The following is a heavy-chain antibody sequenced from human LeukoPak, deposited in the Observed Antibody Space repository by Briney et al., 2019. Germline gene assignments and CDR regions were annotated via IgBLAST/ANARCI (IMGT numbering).Heavy chain of an antibody. V-gene: IGHV1-8*02. J-gene: IGHJ4*02. CDR2: MNPNSGNT. CDR1: GGTFSSYA. CDR3: ARKQDRGEGDY. Sequence: ASVKVSCKASGGTFSSYAISWVRQAPGQGLEWMGWMNPNSGNTGYAQKFQGRVTMTRNTSISTAYMELSSLRSEDTAVYYCARKQDRGEGDYWGQGTLVTVSS. D-gene: IGHD2-15*01.